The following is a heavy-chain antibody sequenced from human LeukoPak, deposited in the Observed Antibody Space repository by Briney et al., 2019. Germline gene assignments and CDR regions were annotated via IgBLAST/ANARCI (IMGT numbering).Heavy chain of an antibody. D-gene: IGHD3-3*01. CDR2: IYYSGST. CDR3: ARGRVNWFDP. V-gene: IGHV4-31*03. Sequence: SETLSLTCTVSGGSISSGAYYWSWIRQHPGKGLEWIGYIYYSGSTYCSPSLKSRVTISVDTSKNQFSLKLSSVTAADTAVYYCARGRVNWFDPWGQGTLVTVSS. J-gene: IGHJ5*02. CDR1: GGSISSGAYY.